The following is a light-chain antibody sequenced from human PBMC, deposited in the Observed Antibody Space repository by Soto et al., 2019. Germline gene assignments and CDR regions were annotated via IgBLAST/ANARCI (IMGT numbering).Light chain of an antibody. CDR1: QTVSSY. V-gene: IGKV3-11*01. CDR2: DSS. J-gene: IGKJ5*01. CDR3: QQRKHWPPIT. Sequence: EIVMTQSPATLSLSPVERATLSCMASQTVSSYLAWYQQRPGQPPRLLIFDSSNRATGVPVRFSGSGSGTVFTLTIGSLEPEDSAVYYCQQRKHWPPITFGQGTRLEIK.